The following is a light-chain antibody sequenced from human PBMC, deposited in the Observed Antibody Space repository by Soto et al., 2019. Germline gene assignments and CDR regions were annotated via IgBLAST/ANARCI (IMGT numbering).Light chain of an antibody. CDR1: QSVPNSL. CDR3: QQYGRSPYT. J-gene: IGKJ2*01. Sequence: EIVLTQSPGTLSLSPGERATLSCRASQSVPNSLLAWYQQKRGQAPRLLIYGASRRATGIPDRFSGSGSGTDCTLTIRRLEAEDSAVYYWQQYGRSPYTLGQGTNLEIK. V-gene: IGKV3-20*01. CDR2: GAS.